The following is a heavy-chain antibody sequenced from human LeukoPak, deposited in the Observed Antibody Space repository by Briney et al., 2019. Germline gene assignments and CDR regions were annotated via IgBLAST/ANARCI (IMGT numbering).Heavy chain of an antibody. D-gene: IGHD3-22*01. V-gene: IGHV1-69*04. CDR3: ARDRVDFHDRSGFVVVASDI. CDR1: GGTFTDYS. CDR2: VIPRPGRS. Sequence: SVKVTCKAPGGTFTDYSLSWVRQAPGQGLEWMGRVIPRPGRSSYEPKFQGRVTITADRSTDTAYMELFSLRSEDTAVYYCARDRVDFHDRSGFVVVASDIWGQGTMVTVSS. J-gene: IGHJ3*02.